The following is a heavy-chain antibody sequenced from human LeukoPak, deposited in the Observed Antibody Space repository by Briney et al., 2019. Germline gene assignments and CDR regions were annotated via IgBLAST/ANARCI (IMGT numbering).Heavy chain of an antibody. CDR2: IYYSGST. CDR3: ARMGSSSWYVYYGMDV. D-gene: IGHD6-13*01. Sequence: SETLSLTCTVSGGSISSYYWSWIRQPPGKGLEWIGYIYYSGSTNYNPSPKSRVTISVDTSKNQFSLKLSSVTAADTAVYHCARMGSSSWYVYYGMDVWGQGTTVTVS. V-gene: IGHV4-59*01. J-gene: IGHJ6*02. CDR1: GGSISSYY.